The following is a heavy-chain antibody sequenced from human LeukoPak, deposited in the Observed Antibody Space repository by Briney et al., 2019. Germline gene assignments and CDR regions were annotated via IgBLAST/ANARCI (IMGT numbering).Heavy chain of an antibody. D-gene: IGHD2-15*01. Sequence: GGSLRLSCAAYGFTFSNYEMDWVRQAPGKGLEWVSSISSSSGYIYYADSVKGRFTISRDNAKNSLYLQMNSLRAEDTAVYYCARDVCSGGSCYSSFFDYWGQGTLVTVSS. J-gene: IGHJ4*02. CDR2: ISSSSGYI. CDR3: ARDVCSGGSCYSSFFDY. CDR1: GFTFSNYE. V-gene: IGHV3-21*01.